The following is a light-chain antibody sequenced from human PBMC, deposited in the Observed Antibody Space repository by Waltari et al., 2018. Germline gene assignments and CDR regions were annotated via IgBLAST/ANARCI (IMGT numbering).Light chain of an antibody. CDR1: SSHIGSNT. CDR2: SNN. Sequence: QSVLTQPPSASGTPGQRVTISCSGSSSHIGSNTVNWYQQLPETAPKLLIDSNNQRPSGVPDRFSGSKSGTSASLAISGLQSEDEADYYCAAWDDSLNGPVFGGGTKLTVL. CDR3: AAWDDSLNGPV. V-gene: IGLV1-44*01. J-gene: IGLJ2*01.